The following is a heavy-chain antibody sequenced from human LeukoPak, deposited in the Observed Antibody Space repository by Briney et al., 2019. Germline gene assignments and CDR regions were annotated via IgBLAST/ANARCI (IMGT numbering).Heavy chain of an antibody. CDR2: ISSNDDIT. J-gene: IGHJ4*02. CDR1: GFTFSNYA. D-gene: IGHD7-27*01. CDR3: TKGLTPDY. V-gene: IGHV3-23*01. Sequence: PGGSLRLSCAASGFTFSNYAMSCVRQGPGKRLEWVSGISSNDDITYYADSVKGRFTISRDHFKNIVYLQMNSLRAEDTAIYHCTKGLTPDYWGQGTLVTVSS.